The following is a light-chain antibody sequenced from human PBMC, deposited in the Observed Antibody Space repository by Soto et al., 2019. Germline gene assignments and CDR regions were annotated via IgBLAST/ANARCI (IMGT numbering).Light chain of an antibody. J-gene: IGKJ4*01. CDR2: AAS. Sequence: DIQMTQSPSSVSASVGDRVTITCRASQGFSSWLGWYQQKPGKAPKLLIYAASSLQSGVPSRFSGSGSGTDFTLTISSLQPEDFATYYCQQANSFPPTFDGGTKVEIK. CDR3: QQANSFPPT. V-gene: IGKV1-12*01. CDR1: QGFSSW.